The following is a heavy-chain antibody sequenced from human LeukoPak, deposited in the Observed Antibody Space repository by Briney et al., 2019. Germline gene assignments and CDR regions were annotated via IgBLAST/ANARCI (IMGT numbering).Heavy chain of an antibody. D-gene: IGHD5-18*01. V-gene: IGHV3-23*01. J-gene: IGHJ3*02. CDR3: ASGAYSYGYVGDAFDI. CDR1: GFTFSSYA. Sequence: QPGGSLRLSCAASGFTFSSYAMSWVRQAPGKGLEWVSAISGSGGSTYYADSVKGRFTISRDNSKNTLFLQMDSLRAEDTAVYYCASGAYSYGYVGDAFDIWGQGTMVTVSS. CDR2: ISGSGGST.